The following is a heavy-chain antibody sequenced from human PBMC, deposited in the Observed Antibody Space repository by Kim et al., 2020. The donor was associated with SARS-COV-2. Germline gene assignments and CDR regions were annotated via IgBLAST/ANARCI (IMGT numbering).Heavy chain of an antibody. V-gene: IGHV4-30-4*01. CDR1: GGSISSGDYY. CDR3: ASPWFRSGSYYNSYYYYMDV. CDR2: IYYSGST. J-gene: IGHJ6*03. D-gene: IGHD3-10*01. Sequence: SETLSLTCTVSGGSISSGDYYWSWIRQPPGKGLEWIGYIYYSGSTYYNPSLNSRLTISVDTSKNQFSLKLISVTAADTAVYYCASPWFRSGSYYNSYYYYMDVWGKGTTGTVSS.